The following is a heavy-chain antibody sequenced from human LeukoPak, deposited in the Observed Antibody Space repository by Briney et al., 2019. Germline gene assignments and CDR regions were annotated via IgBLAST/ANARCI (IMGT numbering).Heavy chain of an antibody. J-gene: IGHJ5*02. V-gene: IGHV4-30-2*06. CDR1: GGSVNSSGYY. D-gene: IGHD3-3*01. Sequence: PSETLSLTCTISGGSVNSSGYYWSWIRQSPGKGLEWIGYIYHSGSTNYNPSLKSRVTISVDRFKNHFSLKLKSVTTADTAVYYCARGFWSGYYNSNWFDPWGQGTLVTVSS. CDR3: ARGFWSGYYNSNWFDP. CDR2: IYHSGST.